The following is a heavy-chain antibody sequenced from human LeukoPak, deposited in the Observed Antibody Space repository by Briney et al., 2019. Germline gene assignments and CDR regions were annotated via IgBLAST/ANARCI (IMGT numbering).Heavy chain of an antibody. J-gene: IGHJ6*03. D-gene: IGHD6-6*01. CDR3: ARRGSSPQAYYYYMDV. CDR2: INHSGST. V-gene: IGHV4-34*01. Sequence: SETLSLTCAVYGGSFSGYYWSWIRQPPGKGLEWIGEINHSGSTNYNPSLKSRVTISVDMSKNQFSLKLSSVTAADTAVYYCARRGSSPQAYYYYMDVWGKGTTVTVSS. CDR1: GGSFSGYY.